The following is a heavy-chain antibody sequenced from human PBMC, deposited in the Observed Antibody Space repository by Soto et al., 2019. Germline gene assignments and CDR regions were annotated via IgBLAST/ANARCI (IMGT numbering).Heavy chain of an antibody. J-gene: IGHJ1*01. CDR3: ARGEEVAVAGTAEYFQH. CDR1: GFTFSSYG. CDR2: ISYDGSNK. Sequence: QVQLVESGGGVVQPGRSLRLSCAASGFTFSSYGMHWVRRAPGKGLEWVAVISYDGSNKYYADSVKGRFTISRDNSKNTLYLQMNSLRAEDTAVYYCARGEEVAVAGTAEYFQHWGQGTLVTVSS. D-gene: IGHD6-19*01. V-gene: IGHV3-30*03.